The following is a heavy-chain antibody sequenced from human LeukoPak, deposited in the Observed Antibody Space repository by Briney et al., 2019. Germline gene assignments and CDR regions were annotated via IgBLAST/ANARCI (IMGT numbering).Heavy chain of an antibody. Sequence: GGSLSLSCAASGFTFSSYAMSWVRQAPGKGLEWVSAISGSGGSTYYADSVKGRFTISRDNSKNTLYLQMNSLRAEDTAVYYCAKDLVLRYFDWFYFGYWGQGTLVTVSS. V-gene: IGHV3-23*01. CDR2: ISGSGGST. J-gene: IGHJ4*02. CDR3: AKDLVLRYFDWFYFGY. D-gene: IGHD3-9*01. CDR1: GFTFSSYA.